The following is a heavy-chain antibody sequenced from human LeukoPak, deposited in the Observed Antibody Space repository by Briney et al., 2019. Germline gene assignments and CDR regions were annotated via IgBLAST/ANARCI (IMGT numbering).Heavy chain of an antibody. CDR1: GFTVSSNY. D-gene: IGHD4-17*01. Sequence: GGSLRLSCAASGFTVSSNYMSWVRQAPGKGLEWVSVIYAGGTTYYADSVKGRFTISRDISKNTLYLQMNNLRAEDTAVYYCARGVGYADYPFDYWGQGTLVTVS. CDR3: ARGVGYADYPFDY. CDR2: IYAGGTT. J-gene: IGHJ4*02. V-gene: IGHV3-66*01.